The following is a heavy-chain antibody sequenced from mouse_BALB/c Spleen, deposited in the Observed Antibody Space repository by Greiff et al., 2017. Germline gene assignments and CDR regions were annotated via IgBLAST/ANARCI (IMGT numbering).Heavy chain of an antibody. V-gene: IGHV5-12-1*01. CDR3: ARCGSGDGFDY. J-gene: IGHJ2*01. CDR2: ISSGGGST. Sequence: EVQGVESGRDLVKPGGSLKLSCAASGFAFTSYDMSWVRQTPAKRLEWVVYISSGGGSTYYPDTVKGRFTITRDNAKNTLYLQMSSLKSEDTAMYYCARCGSGDGFDYWGQGTTLTVSS. D-gene: IGHD3-3*01. CDR1: GFAFTSYD.